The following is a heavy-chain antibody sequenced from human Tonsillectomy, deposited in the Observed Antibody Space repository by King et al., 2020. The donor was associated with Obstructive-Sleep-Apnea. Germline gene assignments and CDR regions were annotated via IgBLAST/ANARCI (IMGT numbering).Heavy chain of an antibody. CDR1: GFTFSGYG. D-gene: IGHD3-22*01. CDR2: IRYDGSNK. J-gene: IGHJ4*02. V-gene: IGHV3-30*02. CDR3: AKGKGTYYYDTSGYSPFDY. Sequence: VQLVESGGGVVQPGGSLRLSCAASGFTFSGYGMHWVRQAPGKGLEWVAFIRYDGSNKYYGDSVKGRFTISRDNSKNTWYLQMNSLRAEDTAVYYCAKGKGTYYYDTSGYSPFDYWGQGTLVTVSS.